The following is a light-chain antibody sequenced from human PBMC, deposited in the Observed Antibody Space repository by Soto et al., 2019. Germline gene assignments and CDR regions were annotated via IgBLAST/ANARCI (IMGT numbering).Light chain of an antibody. J-gene: IGKJ4*01. Sequence: EIVLTQSPGTLSLSPGERATLSCMASQSVSSSYLAWYQQKPGQAPRLLIYGASSRATGIPDRFSGSGSGTDFTLIISRLEPEDFAVYYCQQYGSSPLTFGGGTKVEIK. CDR3: QQYGSSPLT. V-gene: IGKV3-20*01. CDR2: GAS. CDR1: QSVSSSY.